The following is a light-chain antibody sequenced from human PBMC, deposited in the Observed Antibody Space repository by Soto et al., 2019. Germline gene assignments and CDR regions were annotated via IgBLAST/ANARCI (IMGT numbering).Light chain of an antibody. CDR3: QQYYSYTIT. CDR2: AAS. Sequence: TQSPSTVCGTVGERVTMSCRASQGISSYLAWYQQKPGKAPKLLIYAASTLQSGVPSRFSGSGSGTDFTLTISCLQSEDFATYYCQQYYSYTITFGQGARLEI. V-gene: IGKV1-8*01. J-gene: IGKJ5*01. CDR1: QGISSY.